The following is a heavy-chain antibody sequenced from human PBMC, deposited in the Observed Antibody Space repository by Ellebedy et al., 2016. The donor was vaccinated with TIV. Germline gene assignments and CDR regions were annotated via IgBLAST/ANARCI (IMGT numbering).Heavy chain of an antibody. D-gene: IGHD5-12*01. CDR1: GFTFSSFA. V-gene: IGHV3-23*01. CDR2: ISGGGGGT. Sequence: GESLKISCAASGFTFSSFAMSWVRQAPGKGLEWVSAISGGGGGTFYADSVKGRFTISRDNSKNTLYPQMNSLRAEDTAVYYCARDRPHSGYDSDFDYWGQGTLVTVSS. CDR3: ARDRPHSGYDSDFDY. J-gene: IGHJ4*02.